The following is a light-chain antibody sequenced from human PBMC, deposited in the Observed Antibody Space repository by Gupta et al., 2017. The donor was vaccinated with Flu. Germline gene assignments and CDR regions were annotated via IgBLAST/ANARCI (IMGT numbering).Light chain of an antibody. V-gene: IGLV8-61*01. CDR2: STN. Sequence: QTVVTQEPSFSVSPGGTVTLTCGLSSGSVSTSYSPSWYQQTPGPAPRTLIDSTNTRSSGVPDRFAGSILGNKAALTIAGAQADDESDYYCVLYRGSGLVFGGGTKLTVL. CDR1: SGSVSTSYS. J-gene: IGLJ3*02. CDR3: VLYRGSGLV.